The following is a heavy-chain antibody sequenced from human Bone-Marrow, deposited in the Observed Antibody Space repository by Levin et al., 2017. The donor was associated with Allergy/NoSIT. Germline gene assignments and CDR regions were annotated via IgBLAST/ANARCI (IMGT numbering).Heavy chain of an antibody. J-gene: IGHJ4*02. CDR2: LNPNSGVT. D-gene: IGHD2-15*01. CDR3: ASYCSGGPCHGLFDY. Sequence: GESLKISCKTSGYTFTGYYIHWVRQAPGQGLEWMGWLNPNSGVTNYAQKFQDRVTMTRDMSITTAYMELSRLRSDDTAVYYCASYCSGGPCHGLFDYWGQGTLVTVSS. CDR1: GYTFTGYY. V-gene: IGHV1-2*02.